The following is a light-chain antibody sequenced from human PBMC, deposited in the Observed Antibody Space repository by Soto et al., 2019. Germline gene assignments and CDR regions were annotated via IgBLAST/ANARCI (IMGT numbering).Light chain of an antibody. CDR3: QQYKSYPYT. Sequence: DIQMTQSPSTLSTSVGDIVTITCRASQSINSWLAWYQQKPGKAPQLLISKSSTLQSGVPSRFSGSGAGTECSLIISSLQPDDFASYYCQQYKSYPYTFGQGTKLEI. CDR1: QSINSW. CDR2: KSS. J-gene: IGKJ2*01. V-gene: IGKV1-5*03.